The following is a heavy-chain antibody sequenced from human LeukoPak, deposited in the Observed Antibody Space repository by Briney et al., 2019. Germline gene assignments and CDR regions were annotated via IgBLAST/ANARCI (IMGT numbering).Heavy chain of an antibody. V-gene: IGHV1-2*02. CDR3: AREGYNWNYVWFDP. Sequence: ASVKVSCKASGYTFTGYYMHWVRQAPGQGLEWMGWINPNSGGTNYAQKFQGRVTMTRDTSISTACMELSRLRSDDTAVYYCAREGYNWNYVWFDPWGQGTLVTVSS. J-gene: IGHJ5*02. D-gene: IGHD1-7*01. CDR1: GYTFTGYY. CDR2: INPNSGGT.